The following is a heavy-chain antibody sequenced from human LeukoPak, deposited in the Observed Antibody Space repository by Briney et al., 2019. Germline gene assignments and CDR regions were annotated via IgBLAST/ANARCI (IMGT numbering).Heavy chain of an antibody. V-gene: IGHV1-18*01. CDR1: GYTFAAYG. CDR2: INTDKGDK. D-gene: IGHD3-9*01. CDR3: ARDGLSRYFDWSSPSGFYYGMDV. Sequence: ASVKVSCKASGYTFAAYGITWVRQAPGQGLEWMGWINTDKGDKKYAQTFQGRVTMTTDTSTSTAYMDLRSLRSDDTAVYYCARDGLSRYFDWSSPSGFYYGMDVWGQGTTVIVSS. J-gene: IGHJ6*02.